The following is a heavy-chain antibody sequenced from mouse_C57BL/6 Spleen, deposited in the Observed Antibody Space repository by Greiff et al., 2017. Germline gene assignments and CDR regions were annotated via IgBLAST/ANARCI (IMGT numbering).Heavy chain of an antibody. CDR3: ARDYGSSHWYFDV. CDR2: LYPGSGST. D-gene: IGHD1-1*01. Sequence: QVQLQQPGAELVKPGASVKMSCKASGYTFTSYWITWVKQRPGQGLEWIGDLYPGSGSTNYNEKFKSKATLTVDTSSSTAYMQLSSLTSEDSAVYYCARDYGSSHWYFDVWGTGTTVTVSS. J-gene: IGHJ1*03. CDR1: GYTFTSYW. V-gene: IGHV1-55*01.